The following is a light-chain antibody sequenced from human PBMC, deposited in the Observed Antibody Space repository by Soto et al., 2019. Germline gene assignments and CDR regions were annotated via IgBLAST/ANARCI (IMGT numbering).Light chain of an antibody. CDR3: SSFTSSITYV. V-gene: IGLV2-14*01. J-gene: IGLJ1*01. CDR1: SSDVGGYNY. Sequence: ALTQPPSASGSPGQSVTISCTGTSSDVGGYNYVSWYQQHPGKAPKLMIYDVTNRPSGVSNRFSGSKSGNTASLTISGLQAEDEADYYCSSFTSSITYVFGTGTKVTVL. CDR2: DVT.